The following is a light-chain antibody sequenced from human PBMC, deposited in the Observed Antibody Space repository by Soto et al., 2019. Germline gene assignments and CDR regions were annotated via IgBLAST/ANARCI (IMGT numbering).Light chain of an antibody. CDR1: QSVLYSPNNKNS. Sequence: DIVMTQSPDSLAVSLGERATINCKSSQSVLYSPNNKNSLAWYQQKPGQPPKLFIYWASIRESGVPDRFSGSGXGXXXXLXISXLXAXDVAVYYCQQYYRTPPTFGQGTKVEIK. CDR2: WAS. CDR3: QQYYRTPPT. J-gene: IGKJ1*01. V-gene: IGKV4-1*01.